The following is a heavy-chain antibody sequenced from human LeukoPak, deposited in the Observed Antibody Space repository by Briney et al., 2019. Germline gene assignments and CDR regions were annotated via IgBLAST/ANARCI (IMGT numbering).Heavy chain of an antibody. CDR2: ISSSSSYI. D-gene: IGHD3-3*01. Sequence: GRSLRLSCAASGFTFDDYAMHWVRQAPGKGLEWVSSISSSSSYIYYADSVKGRFTISRDNAKNSLYLQMNSLRAEDTAVYYCARDRNERLLYYFDYWGQGTLVTVSS. V-gene: IGHV3-21*01. CDR1: GFTFDDYA. CDR3: ARDRNERLLYYFDY. J-gene: IGHJ4*02.